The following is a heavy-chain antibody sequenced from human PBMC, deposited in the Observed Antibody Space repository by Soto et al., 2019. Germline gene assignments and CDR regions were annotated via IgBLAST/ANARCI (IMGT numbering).Heavy chain of an antibody. V-gene: IGHV3-33*01. CDR1: GFTFSSYS. CDR2: IWYDGSNK. J-gene: IGHJ4*02. CDR3: ARDGRSGSPDPAFDY. D-gene: IGHD1-26*01. Sequence: QVQLVESGGGVVQPGRSLRLSCAASGFTFSSYSMHWVRQAPGKGLEWVAVIWYDGSNKNYADSVKGRFTISRDNSKNTLYLQMNSLRAEDTAVYYCARDGRSGSPDPAFDYWGQGTLVTVSS.